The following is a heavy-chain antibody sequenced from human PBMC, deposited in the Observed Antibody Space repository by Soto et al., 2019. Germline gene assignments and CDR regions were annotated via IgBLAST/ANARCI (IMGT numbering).Heavy chain of an antibody. CDR3: SRFIMVGGWFDPNYYHGMDV. CDR1: GYTFSNYG. V-gene: IGHV1-18*01. J-gene: IGHJ6*02. D-gene: IGHD6-19*01. CDR2: ISGYNGNT. Sequence: QVQLVQSEAEVKKPGASVTVSCKTSGYTFSNYGINWVRQAPGQGLEWMGWISGYNGNTNYAQTVQGRVTMTIDTSTGTVYMELRSLKSDDTAIYYCSRFIMVGGWFDPNYYHGMDVWGQGTTVTVSS.